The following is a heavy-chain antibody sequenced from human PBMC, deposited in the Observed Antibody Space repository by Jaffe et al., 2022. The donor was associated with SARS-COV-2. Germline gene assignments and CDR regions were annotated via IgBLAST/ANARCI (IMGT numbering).Heavy chain of an antibody. CDR2: IYYTGST. Sequence: QVQLQESGPGLVKPSETLSLTCTVSGGSVSSGSDYWSWIRQPPGKGLEWIGYIYYTGSTTYNPSLKSRVTISVDTSKNHFSLKVTSVTAADTAVYFCAKAPYAACFDCWGQGILVTVSS. J-gene: IGHJ4*02. V-gene: IGHV4-61*01. D-gene: IGHD6-13*01. CDR3: AKAPYAACFDC. CDR1: GGSVSSGSDY.